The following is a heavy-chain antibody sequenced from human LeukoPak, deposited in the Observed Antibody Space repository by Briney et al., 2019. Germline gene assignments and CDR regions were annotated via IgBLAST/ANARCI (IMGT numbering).Heavy chain of an antibody. V-gene: IGHV3-48*02. Sequence: GGSLRLSCAASGVTFSSYSMNWVRQAPGKGLEWVSYIDSSGRTIFYGDSVKGRFTISRDNAKNSLYLQMNSLRDEDTAVYYCTRDTTGVRGVIRFDYWGQGALVTVSS. CDR3: TRDTTGVRGVIRFDY. D-gene: IGHD3-10*01. J-gene: IGHJ4*02. CDR1: GVTFSSYS. CDR2: IDSSGRTI.